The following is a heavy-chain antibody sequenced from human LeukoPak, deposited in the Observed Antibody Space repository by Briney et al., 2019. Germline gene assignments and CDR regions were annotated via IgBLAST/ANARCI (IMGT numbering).Heavy chain of an antibody. CDR2: IYYSGST. J-gene: IGHJ4*02. D-gene: IGHD2-15*01. V-gene: IGHV4-59*01. CDR3: ARLHGGSFDY. Sequence: PSETLSLTCAVYGGSFSGYYWSWIRQPPGKGLEWIGYIYYSGSTNYNPSLKSRVTISVDTSKNQFSLKLSSVTAADTAVHYCARLHGGSFDYWGQGTLVTVSS. CDR1: GGSFSGYY.